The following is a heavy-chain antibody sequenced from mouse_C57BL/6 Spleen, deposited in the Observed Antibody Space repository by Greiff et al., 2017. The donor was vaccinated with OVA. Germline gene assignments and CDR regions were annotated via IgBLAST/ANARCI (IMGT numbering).Heavy chain of an antibody. CDR3: ARNRDYYGSSHFDV. V-gene: IGHV2-9-1*01. J-gene: IGHJ1*03. Sequence: VMLVESGPGLVAPSPSLSISCTVSGFSLTSYAISWVRQPPGKGLEWLGVIWTGGGTNYNSAPKSRLSISKDNSKSQVFLKMNSLQTDDTARYYCARNRDYYGSSHFDVWGTGTTVTVSS. CDR1: GFSLTSYA. CDR2: IWTGGGT. D-gene: IGHD1-1*01.